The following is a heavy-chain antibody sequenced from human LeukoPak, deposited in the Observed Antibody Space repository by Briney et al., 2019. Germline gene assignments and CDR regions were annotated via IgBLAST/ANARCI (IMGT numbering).Heavy chain of an antibody. J-gene: IGHJ4*02. CDR3: ARDSGLWFGEFNYFDY. D-gene: IGHD3-10*01. CDR2: IYSGGST. CDR1: GFTVSSNY. Sequence: GGSLRLSCAASGFTVSSNYMSWVRQAPGKGLEWVSVIYSGGSTYYADSVKGRFTISRDNSKNTLYLQMNSLRAEDTAVYYCARDSGLWFGEFNYFDYWGQGTLVTVSS. V-gene: IGHV3-66*01.